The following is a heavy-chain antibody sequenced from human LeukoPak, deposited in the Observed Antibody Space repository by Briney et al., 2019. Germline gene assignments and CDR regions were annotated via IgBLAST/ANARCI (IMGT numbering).Heavy chain of an antibody. V-gene: IGHV3-15*04. CDR2: IESKTDGGTT. CDR3: STLAHCSGGRCYGFDY. Sequence: GGSLRLSCVVSGLTFSNAWMTWVRQAPGKGLEWVGRIESKTDGGTTDYAAPVKGRFTISRDDSKNTQYLQMNSLKTEDTAVYYCSTLAHCSGGRCYGFDYWGQGALVTVSS. J-gene: IGHJ4*02. CDR1: GLTFSNAW. D-gene: IGHD2-15*01.